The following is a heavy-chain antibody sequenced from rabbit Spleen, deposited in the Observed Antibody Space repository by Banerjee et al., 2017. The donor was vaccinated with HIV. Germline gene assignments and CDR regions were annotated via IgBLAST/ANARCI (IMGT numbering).Heavy chain of an antibody. CDR1: GFSFSSNVY. CDR2: ISTGSSGYT. CDR3: ARDTGSSFSSYGMDL. J-gene: IGHJ6*01. V-gene: IGHV1S45*01. Sequence: QEQLEESGGGLVKPEGSLTLTCKASGFSFSSNVYMCWVRQAPGKGLEWIACISTGSSGYTYYATWAKGRFTISKTSSTTVTLQMTSLTVADTATYFCARDTGSSFSSYGMDLWGPGTLVTVS. D-gene: IGHD8-1*01.